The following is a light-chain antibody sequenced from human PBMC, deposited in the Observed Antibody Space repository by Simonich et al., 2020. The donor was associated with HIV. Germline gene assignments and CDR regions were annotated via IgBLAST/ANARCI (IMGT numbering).Light chain of an antibody. J-gene: IGKJ1*01. Sequence: DIVMTQSPDSLSVSLVERATINCKSSESVLYISNNKNYLTWYQHKPVQPPKLLIYWASTRESGVPDRISGSGSGTDFTHTISSLQAEDVAVYYCQQYYSTPPTFGQGTKVEIK. CDR2: WAS. V-gene: IGKV4-1*01. CDR1: ESVLYISNNKNY. CDR3: QQYYSTPPT.